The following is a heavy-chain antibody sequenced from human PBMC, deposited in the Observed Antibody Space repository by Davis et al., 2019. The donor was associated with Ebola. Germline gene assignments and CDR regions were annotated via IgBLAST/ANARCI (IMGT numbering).Heavy chain of an antibody. CDR1: GGSISSSSYY. Sequence: SETLSLTCTVSGGSISSSSYYWGWIRQPPGKGLEWIGEINHSGSTNYNSSLKSRVTISVDTSKNQFSLKLSSVTAADTAVYYCATDYLKFWGQGTLVTVSS. CDR2: INHSGST. CDR3: ATDYLKF. D-gene: IGHD4/OR15-4a*01. V-gene: IGHV4-39*07. J-gene: IGHJ4*02.